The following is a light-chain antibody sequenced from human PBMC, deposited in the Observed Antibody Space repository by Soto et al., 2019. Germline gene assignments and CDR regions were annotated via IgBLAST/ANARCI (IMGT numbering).Light chain of an antibody. CDR1: QSVLYSSNNKNY. CDR3: QQYYSTPPYT. CDR2: WAS. V-gene: IGKV4-1*01. Sequence: DIVMTQSPDSLAVSLGERATINCKSSQSVLYSSNNKNYLAWYQQKPGQPPKLLIYWASTRESGVPDRFSGSGFGTDFPLTIRSLQAEDVEVYYCQQYYSTPPYTFGQGTKLEIK. J-gene: IGKJ2*01.